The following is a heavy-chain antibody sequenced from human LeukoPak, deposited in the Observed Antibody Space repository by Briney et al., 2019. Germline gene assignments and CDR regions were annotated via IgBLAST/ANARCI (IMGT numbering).Heavy chain of an antibody. CDR1: GFTFTSSA. V-gene: IGHV1-58*02. J-gene: IGHJ3*02. D-gene: IGHD3-10*01. CDR2: IVVGSGNT. CDR3: AAGITLVRGGTFDI. Sequence: SVKVSCKASGFTFTSSAMQWVRQARGQRLEWIGWIVVGSGNTNYAQKFQERVTITRDMSTSTAYMELSSLRSEDTAVYYCAAGITLVRGGTFDIWGQGTMVIVSS.